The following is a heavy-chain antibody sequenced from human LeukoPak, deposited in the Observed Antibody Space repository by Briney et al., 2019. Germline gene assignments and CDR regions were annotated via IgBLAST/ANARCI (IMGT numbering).Heavy chain of an antibody. Sequence: GGSLRLSCAASGFTFSSYSMNWVRQAPGKGLEWVANINQDGSEKYYVDSVKGRFTISRDNAKNTLYLQMSSMRAEDTAVYFCATGYDFWSGFDYWGQGTLVTVSS. V-gene: IGHV3-7*01. CDR2: INQDGSEK. CDR3: ATGYDFWSGFDY. J-gene: IGHJ4*02. CDR1: GFTFSSYS. D-gene: IGHD3-3*01.